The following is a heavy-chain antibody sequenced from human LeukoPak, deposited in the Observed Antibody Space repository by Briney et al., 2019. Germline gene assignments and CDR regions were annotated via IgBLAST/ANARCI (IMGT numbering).Heavy chain of an antibody. CDR1: GGTFSSYA. J-gene: IGHJ5*02. CDR3: VGGDSSSWYAGYQPRRYNWFDP. CDR2: INPNSGGT. Sequence: ASVKVSCKASGGTFSSYAISWMRQAPGQGLEWMGRINPNSGGTNYAQKFQGRVTMTRDTSISTAYMELSRLRSDDTAVYYCVGGDSSSWYAGYQPRRYNWFDPWGQGTLVTVSS. V-gene: IGHV1-2*06. D-gene: IGHD6-13*01.